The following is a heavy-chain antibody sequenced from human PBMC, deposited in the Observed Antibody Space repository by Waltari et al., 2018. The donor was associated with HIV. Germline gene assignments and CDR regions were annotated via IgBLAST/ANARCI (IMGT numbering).Heavy chain of an antibody. Sequence: QLQLQESGPGLVKPSETLSLTCTVSGGSISSSSYYWGWVRQPPGKGLELIGSIYYSGSTYYNPSLKSRVTISVDTSKNQFSLKLSSVTAADTAVYYCATLDIVGTVTTREVYWGQGTLVTVSS. CDR2: IYYSGST. V-gene: IGHV4-39*01. CDR1: GGSISSSSYY. D-gene: IGHD5-12*01. J-gene: IGHJ4*02. CDR3: ATLDIVGTVTTREVY.